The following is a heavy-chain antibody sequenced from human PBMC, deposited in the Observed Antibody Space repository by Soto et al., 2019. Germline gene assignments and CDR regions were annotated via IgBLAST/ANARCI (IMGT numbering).Heavy chain of an antibody. D-gene: IGHD3-16*01. CDR3: ARGLLGGAAT. V-gene: IGHV4-34*01. CDR2: INRSGST. Sequence: QVQLQQWGAGLLKPSETLSLTCAVYGGSLSGYYWSWIRQPPGKGLEWIGEINRSGSTNYIPSLKSRVIISVDTSTHQFSLKLSSVPAAATAVYYCARGLLGGAATWGQGTLVTVSS. CDR1: GGSLSGYY. J-gene: IGHJ5*02.